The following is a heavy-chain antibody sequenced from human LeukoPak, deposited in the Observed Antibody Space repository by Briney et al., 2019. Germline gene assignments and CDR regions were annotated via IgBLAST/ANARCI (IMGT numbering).Heavy chain of an antibody. D-gene: IGHD3-3*01. CDR1: GYTLTGYF. CDR2: INPHSGGT. Sequence: ASVKVSCKASGYTLTGYFMHWVRRAPGQGLEWMGWINPHSGGTDNAQNFQGRVTMTRDTSINTAYMELTRMTSDDTAVYFCARGGGTSGPELDYWGQGTLVTVSS. V-gene: IGHV1-2*02. CDR3: ARGGGTSGPELDY. J-gene: IGHJ4*02.